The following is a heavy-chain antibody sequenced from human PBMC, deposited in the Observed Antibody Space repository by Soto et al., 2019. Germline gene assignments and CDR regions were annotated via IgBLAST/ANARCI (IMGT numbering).Heavy chain of an antibody. D-gene: IGHD4-17*01. CDR3: ASRRNPYGAYDY. Sequence: EVPLVVSGGGLVQPGGSLRLSCAASGFTVSRNFMSWVRQAPGKGLEWVSIIYSDGSTYYADSVKGRFTISRDNSKNTLYLQLDSLSADDTAVYYCASRRNPYGAYDYWGQGTLVTVSS. V-gene: IGHV3-66*01. J-gene: IGHJ4*02. CDR2: IYSDGST. CDR1: GFTVSRNF.